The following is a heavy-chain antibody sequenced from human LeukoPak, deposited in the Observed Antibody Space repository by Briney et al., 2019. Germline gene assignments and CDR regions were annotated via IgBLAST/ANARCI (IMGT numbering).Heavy chain of an antibody. CDR2: IRGSGGNT. J-gene: IGHJ4*02. Sequence: PGGSLRLSCAASGFTFSSHDMTWVRQASGKGLEWVSSIRGSGGNTYYADSVNGRFTIPRANFKNMLYIQMNILSAEAAVVYYCAKDYYGSRIFSAPHLFACWGQGTLVTVSS. V-gene: IGHV3-23*01. CDR1: GFTFSSHD. D-gene: IGHD3-22*01. CDR3: AKDYYGSRIFSAPHLFAC.